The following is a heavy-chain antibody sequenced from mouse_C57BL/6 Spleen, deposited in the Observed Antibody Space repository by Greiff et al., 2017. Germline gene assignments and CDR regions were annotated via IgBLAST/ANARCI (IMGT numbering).Heavy chain of an antibody. Sequence: VQLQQSGPELVKPGASVKISCKASGYAFSSSWMNWVKQRPGKGLEWIGRIYPGDGYTNYNGKFKGKATLTADKSSSTAYMQLSSLTSEDSAVYFCARTYYGSSLFDYWGQGTTLTVSS. V-gene: IGHV1-82*01. J-gene: IGHJ2*01. CDR3: ARTYYGSSLFDY. D-gene: IGHD1-1*01. CDR2: IYPGDGYT. CDR1: GYAFSSSW.